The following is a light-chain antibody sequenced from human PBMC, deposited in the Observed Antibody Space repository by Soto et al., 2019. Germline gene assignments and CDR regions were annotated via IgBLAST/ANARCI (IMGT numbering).Light chain of an antibody. CDR2: GSS. CDR3: PHSYDLLWT. J-gene: IGKJ1*01. Sequence: DIQMTQSPSSLSASVGDRVTITCRASQGISRNLNWYQQKPGKAPNLLIFGSSTLQTGVPSRFTGSGSGTDCTHTISRLQPEDCATYYWPHSYDLLWTFGQVTNVEIK. V-gene: IGKV1-39*01. CDR1: QGISRN.